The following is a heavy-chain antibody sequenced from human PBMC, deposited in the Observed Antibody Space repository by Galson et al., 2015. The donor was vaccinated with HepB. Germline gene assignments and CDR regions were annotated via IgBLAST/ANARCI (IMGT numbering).Heavy chain of an antibody. J-gene: IGHJ5*02. CDR2: INPNSGGT. D-gene: IGHD2-2*01. V-gene: IGHV1-2*04. CDR3: ARGPPNLIVVVPAAMDHWFDP. CDR1: GYTFTGYY. Sequence: SCKASGYTFTGYYMHWVRQAPGQGLEWMGWINPNSGGTNYAQKFQGWVTMTRDTSISTAYMELSRLRSDDTAVYYCARGPPNLIVVVPAAMDHWFDPWGQGTLVTVSS.